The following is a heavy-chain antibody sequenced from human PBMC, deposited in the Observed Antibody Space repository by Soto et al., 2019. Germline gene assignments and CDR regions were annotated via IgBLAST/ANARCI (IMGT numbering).Heavy chain of an antibody. CDR1: GFTFSSYA. V-gene: IGHV3-23*01. CDR3: AKIGLGYYTLNWFDP. CDR2: ISGSGGST. D-gene: IGHD3-3*01. J-gene: IGHJ5*02. Sequence: GGSLRLSCAASGFTFSSYAMSWVRQAPGKGLEWVSAISGSGGSTYYADSVKGRFTISRDNSKNTLYLQMNSLRAEDTAVYYCAKIGLGYYTLNWFDPWGQGTLVTVSS.